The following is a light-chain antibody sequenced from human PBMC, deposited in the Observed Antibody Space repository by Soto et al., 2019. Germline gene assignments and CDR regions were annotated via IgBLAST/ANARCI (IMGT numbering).Light chain of an antibody. Sequence: QSVLTQPPSASGTPGQRVTISCSGSSSNIGSNTVNWYQQLPGTAPKFLIYSHNQLPSGVHGVFSGSQSGTSGSLCISGLQCEDEADYYWAAWYDSLNGYVFGTGTKLTVL. CDR1: SSNIGSNT. CDR3: AAWYDSLNGYV. J-gene: IGLJ1*01. CDR2: SHN. V-gene: IGLV1-44*01.